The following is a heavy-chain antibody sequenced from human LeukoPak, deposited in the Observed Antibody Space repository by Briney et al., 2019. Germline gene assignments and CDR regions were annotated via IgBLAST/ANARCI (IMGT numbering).Heavy chain of an antibody. CDR3: ARAGLLRYMDV. J-gene: IGHJ6*03. CDR1: GGSISSGSYY. CDR2: IYTSGST. V-gene: IGHV4-61*02. Sequence: PSQTLSLTCTVSGGSISSGSYYWGWIRQPAGKGLEWVGRIYTSGSTNYNPSLKSRVTISVATSKNQFSLKLSSVTAADTAVYYCARAGLLRYMDVWGKGTTVTVSS.